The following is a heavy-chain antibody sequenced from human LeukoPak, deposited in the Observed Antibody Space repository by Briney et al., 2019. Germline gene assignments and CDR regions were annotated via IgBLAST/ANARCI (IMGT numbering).Heavy chain of an antibody. V-gene: IGHV1-18*01. J-gene: IGHJ4*02. CDR1: GYTFINYG. Sequence: ASVKVSCKASGYTFINYGITWVRQAPGQGLEWMGWISPYNGNTKYLQKFQGRVTMTTDTSTSTASMEVRSLRSDDTAVYYCAREESIGRYQFLHEYWGQGTLVSVSS. CDR2: ISPYNGNT. CDR3: AREESIGRYQFLHEY. D-gene: IGHD1-26*01.